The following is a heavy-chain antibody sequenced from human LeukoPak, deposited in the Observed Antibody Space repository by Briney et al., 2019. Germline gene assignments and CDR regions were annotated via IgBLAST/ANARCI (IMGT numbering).Heavy chain of an antibody. D-gene: IGHD2-21*01. CDR2: IYYGGST. J-gene: IGHJ4*02. CDR1: GGSISSGDYY. CDR3: ASGGALIATLAH. V-gene: IGHV4-31*11. Sequence: PSETLSLTCAVSGGSISSGDYYWSWIRQHPGKGLEWIGYIYYGGSTYYNPSLKSRVTISLDTSKNKFSLKLSSVTAADTAVYYCASGGALIATLAHWGQGTLVTVSS.